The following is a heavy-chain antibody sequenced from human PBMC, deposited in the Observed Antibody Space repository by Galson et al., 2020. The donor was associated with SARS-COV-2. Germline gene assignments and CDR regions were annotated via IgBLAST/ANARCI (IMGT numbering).Heavy chain of an antibody. CDR1: GFTFSSYG. Sequence: GGSLRLSCAASGFTFSSYGMHWVRQAPGKGLEWVAVIWYDGSNKYYADSVKGRFTISRDNSKNTLYLQMNSLRAEDTAVYYCARVSSYYYGMDVWGQGTTVTVSS. CDR3: ARVSSYYYGMDV. J-gene: IGHJ6*02. V-gene: IGHV3-33*01. CDR2: IWYDGSNK.